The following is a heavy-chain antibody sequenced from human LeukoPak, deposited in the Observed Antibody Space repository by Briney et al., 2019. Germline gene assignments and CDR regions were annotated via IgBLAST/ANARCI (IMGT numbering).Heavy chain of an antibody. D-gene: IGHD3-22*01. J-gene: IGHJ3*02. CDR1: GFTFNTYG. CDR2: ISYDGSNK. CDR3: ARDRGYISAFDI. V-gene: IGHV3-30*03. Sequence: GRSLRLSCAASGFTFNTYGLHWVRQAPGKGLEWLALISYDGSNKFHADSVKGRFTISRDNSKNTLYLQMNSLRAEDTAVYYCARDRGYISAFDIWGQGTMVTVSS.